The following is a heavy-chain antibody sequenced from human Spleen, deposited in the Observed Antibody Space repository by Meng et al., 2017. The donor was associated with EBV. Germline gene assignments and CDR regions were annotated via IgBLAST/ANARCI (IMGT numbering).Heavy chain of an antibody. J-gene: IGHJ4*02. CDR1: GASIDSSDW. CDR2: IHHSGTT. CDR3: ARGLGGHYPTMEY. Sequence: QVRLQEPGPGMVKPSGTPPLTCAVSGASIDSSDWWTWVRPAPGKGLEWIGEIHHSGTTNYNPSLESRVTISIDKSDNQFSLKLTSVTAADTAVYYCARGLGGHYPTMEYWGQGTLVTVSS. D-gene: IGHD3-22*01. V-gene: IGHV4-4*02.